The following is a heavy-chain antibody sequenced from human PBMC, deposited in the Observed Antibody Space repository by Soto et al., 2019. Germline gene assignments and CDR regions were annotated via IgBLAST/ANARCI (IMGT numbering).Heavy chain of an antibody. V-gene: IGHV3-21*01. J-gene: IGHJ5*02. CDR2: ISSSSSYI. CDR3: ARDASIAAAGPRWFDP. Sequence: PGGSLRLSCAASGFTFSSYSMNWVRQAPGKGLEWVSSISSSSSYIYYADSVKGRLTISRDNAKNSLYLQMNSLRAEDTAVYFCARDASIAAAGPRWFDPWGQGTLVTVSS. D-gene: IGHD6-13*01. CDR1: GFTFSSYS.